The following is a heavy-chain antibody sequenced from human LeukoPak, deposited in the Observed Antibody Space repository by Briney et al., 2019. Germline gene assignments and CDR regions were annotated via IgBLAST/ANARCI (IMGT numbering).Heavy chain of an antibody. J-gene: IGHJ3*02. CDR3: AVVVAATGAFDI. CDR1: GFTFSSYW. D-gene: IGHD2-15*01. CDR2: ISYDGSNK. V-gene: IGHV3-30*03. Sequence: GGSLRLSCAASGFTFSSYWMSWVRQAPGKGLEWVAVISYDGSNKYYADSVKGRFTISRDNSKNTLYLQMNSLRAEDTAVYYCAVVVAATGAFDIWGQGTMVTVSS.